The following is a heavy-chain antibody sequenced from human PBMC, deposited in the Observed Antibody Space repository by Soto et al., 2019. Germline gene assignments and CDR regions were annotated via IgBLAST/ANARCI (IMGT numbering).Heavy chain of an antibody. D-gene: IGHD3-3*02. CDR3: ERDIYGQGFKA. V-gene: IGHV1-8*01. J-gene: IGHJ5*02. CDR1: GDTFTNFD. CDR2: MRANSGDT. Sequence: QVQLVQPGAEVRKPGASVKVSCKASGDTFTNFDFNWVRQATGQGLEWIGWMRANSGDTGHAQKFQGRVSMTRDTSMSTAYMELSSLRAEDTAVYYCERDIYGQGFKAWGQGTLVFVSS.